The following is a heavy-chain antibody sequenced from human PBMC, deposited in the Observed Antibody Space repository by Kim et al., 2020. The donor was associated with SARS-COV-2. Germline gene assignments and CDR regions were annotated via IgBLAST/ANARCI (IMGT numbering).Heavy chain of an antibody. CDR1: GDSVSSNSAV. J-gene: IGHJ4*02. V-gene: IGHV6-1*01. D-gene: IGHD6-13*01. Sequence: SQTLSLTCAISGDSVSSNSAVWNWIRPSPSRGLEWLGRTYDRSKWSNDSAVSVKSRITINPDTSKNQFSLQLNSVTPEDTAVYYCARERVAAAGRVFDYWGQGTLVTVSS. CDR3: ARERVAAAGRVFDY. CDR2: TYDRSKWSN.